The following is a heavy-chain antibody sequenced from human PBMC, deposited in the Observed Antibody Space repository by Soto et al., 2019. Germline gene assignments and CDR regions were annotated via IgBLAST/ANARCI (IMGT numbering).Heavy chain of an antibody. J-gene: IGHJ6*02. CDR2: MNPNSGNT. Sequence: QVQLVQSGAEVKKPWASVKVSCKASGYTFTSYDINWVRQATGQGLEWMGWMNPNSGNTGYAQKFQGRVTMTRNTSIRTAYMELSSLRSEATAVYYCARCRYLRGSPNYYGMDVWGQGTTVTLSS. CDR3: ARCRYLRGSPNYYGMDV. D-gene: IGHD2-15*01. V-gene: IGHV1-8*01. CDR1: GYTFTSYD.